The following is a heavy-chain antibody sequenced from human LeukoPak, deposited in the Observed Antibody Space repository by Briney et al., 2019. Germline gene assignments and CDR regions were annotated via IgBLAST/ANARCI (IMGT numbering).Heavy chain of an antibody. V-gene: IGHV1-69*06. J-gene: IGHJ4*02. D-gene: IGHD2-15*01. CDR2: IIPLFGTA. CDR3: ATTSNWGYCSGGSCYVFDY. Sequence: ASVKVSCKASGDTFSNYAINWVRQAPGQGLEWMGGIIPLFGTADYAQKFQGRVTITADKSTSTAYMELSSLRSEDTAVYYCATTSNWGYCSGGSCYVFDYWGQGTLVTVSS. CDR1: GDTFSNYA.